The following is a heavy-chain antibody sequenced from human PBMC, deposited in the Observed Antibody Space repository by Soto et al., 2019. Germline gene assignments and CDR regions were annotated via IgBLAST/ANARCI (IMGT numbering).Heavy chain of an antibody. J-gene: IGHJ3*01. Sequence: GGSLRLSCAASGFTFSSYSMNWVRQAPGKGLEWVSSISSSSSYIYYADSVKGRFTISRDNAKNSLYLQMNSLRAEDTAVYYCARRGYCSGGGCPNAFDLWGQGTMVTVSS. CDR1: GFTFSSYS. V-gene: IGHV3-21*01. CDR2: ISSSSSYI. D-gene: IGHD2-15*01. CDR3: ARRGYCSGGGCPNAFDL.